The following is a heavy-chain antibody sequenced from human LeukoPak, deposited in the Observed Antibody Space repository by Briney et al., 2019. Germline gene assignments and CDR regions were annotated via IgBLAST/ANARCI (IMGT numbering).Heavy chain of an antibody. CDR3: ARDNTGGYSYGRYFDY. J-gene: IGHJ4*02. Sequence: GGSLRLSCAASGFTFSGYEMNWVRRAPGKGLEWVSYISSSGSTIYYADSVKGRFTISRDNAKNSLYLQMNSLRAEDTAVYYCARDNTGGYSYGRYFDYWGQATLVAVSS. V-gene: IGHV3-48*03. D-gene: IGHD5-18*01. CDR1: GFTFSGYE. CDR2: ISSSGSTI.